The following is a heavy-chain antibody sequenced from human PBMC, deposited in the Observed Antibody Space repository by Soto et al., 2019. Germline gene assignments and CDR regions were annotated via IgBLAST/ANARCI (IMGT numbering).Heavy chain of an antibody. V-gene: IGHV4-59*01. J-gene: IGHJ5*02. CDR2: VYNSGST. Sequence: PSETLSLTCTVSGGSITSYNWNWLRQPPGKALEWIGYVYNSGSTNYNPSLKSRVTISVDTSKNQFSLKVNSVTAADTAVYYFVRLAVVAVTGSLDNWLDPWGQGILVTVSS. D-gene: IGHD2-21*01. CDR1: GGSITSYN. CDR3: VRLAVVAVTGSLDNWLDP.